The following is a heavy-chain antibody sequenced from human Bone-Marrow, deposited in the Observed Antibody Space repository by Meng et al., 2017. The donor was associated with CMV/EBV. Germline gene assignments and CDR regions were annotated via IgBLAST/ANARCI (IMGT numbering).Heavy chain of an antibody. CDR1: GFTFSSYS. V-gene: IGHV3-74*01. CDR2: INSDGSST. D-gene: IGHD3-3*01. Sequence: GESLKISCAASGFTFSSYSMNWVRQAPGKGLEWVSRINSDGSSTSYADSVKGRFTISRDNAKNTLYLQMNSLRAEDTAVYYCARLDYCSSTSCYRSYYDFWSGYYNDGSFDYWGQGTLVTVSS. CDR3: ARLDYCSSTSCYRSYYDFWSGYYNDGSFDY. J-gene: IGHJ4*02.